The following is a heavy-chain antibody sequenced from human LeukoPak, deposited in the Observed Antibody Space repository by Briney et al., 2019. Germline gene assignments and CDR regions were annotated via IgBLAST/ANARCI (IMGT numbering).Heavy chain of an antibody. J-gene: IGHJ2*01. CDR2: ISWNSGSI. CDR1: GFTFDDYA. V-gene: IGHV3-9*03. CDR3: AKDISAAGTFWYFDL. D-gene: IGHD6-13*01. Sequence: PGGSLRLSCAASGFTFDDYAMHWVRQAPGKGLEWASGISWNSGSIGYADSVKGRFTISRDNAKNSLYLQMNSLRAEDMALYYCAKDISAAGTFWYFDLWGRGTLVTVSS.